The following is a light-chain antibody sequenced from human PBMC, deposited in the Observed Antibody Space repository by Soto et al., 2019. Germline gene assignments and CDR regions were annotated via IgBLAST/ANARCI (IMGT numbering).Light chain of an antibody. CDR3: QQYGSSLIT. Sequence: IVLTQSPGTLSLSPGERATLSCRASQIVRSSYLAWYQQKPGQAPRLLIYGASTRATGIPDRFSGSGSGTDFTLTISRLEPEDFAVYYCQQYGSSLITFGQGTKVDIK. J-gene: IGKJ1*01. V-gene: IGKV3-20*01. CDR2: GAS. CDR1: QIVRSSY.